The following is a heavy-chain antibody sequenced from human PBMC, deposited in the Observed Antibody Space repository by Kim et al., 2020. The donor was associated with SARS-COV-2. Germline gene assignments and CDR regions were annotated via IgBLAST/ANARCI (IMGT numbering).Heavy chain of an antibody. J-gene: IGHJ4*02. D-gene: IGHD6-13*01. V-gene: IGHV3-48*02. CDR3: ARDKATSSSTTGGY. CDR1: GFTFSSYS. Sequence: GESLRLSCAASGFTFSSYSMNWVRQAPGKGLEWVSYISSSSSTIYYADSVKGRFTISRDNAKNSLYLQMNSLRDEDTAVYYCARDKATSSSTTGGYWGQGTLVTVSS. CDR2: ISSSSSTI.